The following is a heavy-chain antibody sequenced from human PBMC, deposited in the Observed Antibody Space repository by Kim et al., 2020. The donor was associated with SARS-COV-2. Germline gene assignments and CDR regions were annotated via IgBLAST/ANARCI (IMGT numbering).Heavy chain of an antibody. V-gene: IGHV3-15*01. CDR1: GFTFSNAW. D-gene: IGHD1-1*01. Sequence: GGSLRLSCAASGFTFSNAWMSWVRQAPGKGPEWVGRIKSKTDGGTTDYAAPVKGRFTISRDDSKNTLYLQMNSLKTEDTAVYYCTTAQRWLQLFDYWGQGTLVTVSS. J-gene: IGHJ4*02. CDR3: TTAQRWLQLFDY. CDR2: IKSKTDGGTT.